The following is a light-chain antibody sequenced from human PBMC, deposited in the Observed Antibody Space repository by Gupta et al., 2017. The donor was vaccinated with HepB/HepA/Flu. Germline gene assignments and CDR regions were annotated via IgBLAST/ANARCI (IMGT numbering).Light chain of an antibody. CDR2: SNK. CDR1: SSNIGSNP. J-gene: IGLJ3*02. Sequence: QSVLTQPPSASATPGQRVTISCSGSSSNIGSNPVNWYQQFPGTAPKLLIYSNKERPSGVPDRFSGSKSGTSASLAISGLQSEDEADYYCATWDNSLSGRVFGGGTKLTVL. V-gene: IGLV1-44*01. CDR3: ATWDNSLSGRV.